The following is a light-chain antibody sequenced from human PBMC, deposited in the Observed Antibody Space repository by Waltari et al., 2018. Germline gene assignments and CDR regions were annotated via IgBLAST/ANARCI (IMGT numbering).Light chain of an antibody. Sequence: DIQMTQSPSSVSASVGDRVTITCRASQGISTWLAWCQQKPGKAPKLLIYAASGLQSGVSSRFSGSGSGTDFTLTISSLQPEDFATYFCQQSNSVLGTFGQGTRVEI. J-gene: IGKJ1*01. CDR3: QQSNSVLGT. V-gene: IGKV1-12*01. CDR1: QGISTW. CDR2: AAS.